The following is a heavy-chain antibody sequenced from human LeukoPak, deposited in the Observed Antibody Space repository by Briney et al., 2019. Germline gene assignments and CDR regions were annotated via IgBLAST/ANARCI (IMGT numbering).Heavy chain of an antibody. D-gene: IGHD2-2*01. CDR3: ARQSPSSYGMDV. J-gene: IGHJ6*02. CDR2: IYYSGST. CDR1: GGSISSSSYY. Sequence: SETLSLTCTVSGGSISSSSYYWGWIRQPPGKGLEWIGSIYYSGSTYYNPSLKSRVAISVDTSKNQFSLRLSSVTAADTAVYYCARQSPSSYGMDVWGQGTTVTVSS. V-gene: IGHV4-39*07.